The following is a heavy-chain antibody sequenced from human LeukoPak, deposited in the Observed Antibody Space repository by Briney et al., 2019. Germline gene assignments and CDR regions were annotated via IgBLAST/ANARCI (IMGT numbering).Heavy chain of an antibody. Sequence: SSVKVSCKASGGTFSSYAISWVRQAPGQGLEWMGGIIPIFGTANYAQKFQGRVTITADKSTSTAYMELSSLRSEDTAVYYCARAGRYCSSTSCYLHYWGQGTLVTVSS. V-gene: IGHV1-69*06. CDR1: GGTFSSYA. D-gene: IGHD2-2*01. CDR3: ARAGRYCSSTSCYLHY. CDR2: IIPIFGTA. J-gene: IGHJ4*02.